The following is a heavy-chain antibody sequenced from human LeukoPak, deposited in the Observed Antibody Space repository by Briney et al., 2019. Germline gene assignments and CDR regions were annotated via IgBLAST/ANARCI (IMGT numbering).Heavy chain of an antibody. CDR3: ASVLRTGAIDY. D-gene: IGHD3/OR15-3a*01. CDR1: GGSISSGGYS. J-gene: IGHJ4*02. CDR2: IYHSGST. V-gene: IGHV4-30-2*01. Sequence: PSETLSLTCAVSGGSISSGGYSWSWIRQPPGKGLEWIGYIYHSGSTYYNPSLKSRVTISVDRSKNQFSLKLSSVTAADTAVYYCASVLRTGAIDYWGQGTLVTVSS.